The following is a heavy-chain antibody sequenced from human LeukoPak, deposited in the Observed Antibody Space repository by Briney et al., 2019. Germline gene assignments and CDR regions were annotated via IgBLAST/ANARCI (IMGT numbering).Heavy chain of an antibody. CDR3: ASSGRCSSTSCYDAFDI. D-gene: IGHD2-2*01. V-gene: IGHV5-51*01. CDR1: GYSFTSYW. J-gene: IGHJ3*02. CDR2: IYPGDSDT. Sequence: GESLKISCKGSGYSFTSYWIGWVRQMPGKGLGWRGIIYPGDSDTRYSPSFQGQVTISADKSISTAYLQWSSLKASDTAMYYCASSGRCSSTSCYDAFDIWGQGTMVTVSS.